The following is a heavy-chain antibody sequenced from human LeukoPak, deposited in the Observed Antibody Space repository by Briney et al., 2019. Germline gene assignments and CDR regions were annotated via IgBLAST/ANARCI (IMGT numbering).Heavy chain of an antibody. CDR2: IYYLGST. V-gene: IGHV4-59*01. J-gene: IGHJ4*02. CDR3: ARADSSGYEHFDY. CDR1: GGSFSTYY. D-gene: IGHD3-22*01. Sequence: TSETLSLTCTVSGGSFSTYYWSWIRQPPGKGLEWIGYIYYLGSTNYNPSLKSRVTISVDTSKNQFSLRLNSVTAADTAVYYFARADSSGYEHFDYWGQGNLVTVSS.